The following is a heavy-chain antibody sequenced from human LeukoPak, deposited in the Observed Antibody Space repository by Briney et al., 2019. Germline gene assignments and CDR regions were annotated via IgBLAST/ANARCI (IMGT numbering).Heavy chain of an antibody. CDR3: ARAHAVDTAMVDAFDI. Sequence: SETLSLTCTVSGGSISSSSYYWGWIRQPPGKGLEWIGSIYYSGSTYYNPSLKSRVTISVDTSKNQFSLKLSSVTAADTAVYYCARAHAVDTAMVDAFDIWGQGTMVTVSS. V-gene: IGHV4-39*07. CDR1: GGSISSSSYY. J-gene: IGHJ3*02. D-gene: IGHD5-18*01. CDR2: IYYSGST.